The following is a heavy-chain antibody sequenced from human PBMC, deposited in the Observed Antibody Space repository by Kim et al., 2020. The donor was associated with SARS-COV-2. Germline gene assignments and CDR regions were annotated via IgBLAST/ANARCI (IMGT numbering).Heavy chain of an antibody. D-gene: IGHD3-10*01. CDR3: ARDTSLPGTYYMAV. V-gene: IGHV3-30*07. Sequence: ADDVKGRFTITRDNAKNTLYLQMNSLRAEDTAVYYCARDTSLPGTYYMAVWGKGTTVTVSS. J-gene: IGHJ6*03.